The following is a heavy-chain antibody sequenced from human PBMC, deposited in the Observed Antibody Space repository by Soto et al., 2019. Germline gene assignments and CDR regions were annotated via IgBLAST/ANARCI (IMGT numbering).Heavy chain of an antibody. CDR3: VRNNGLNRYFDL. Sequence: EVQLVESGGDLVQPGGSLRLSCAATEFTLNDYYMDWVRQAPGKGLEWLGRTRNKANSYTTEYAASVRGRFTISRDDSEKSLYLQMNSLKTEDTAVYYCVRNNGLNRYFDLWGRGTLVTVSS. J-gene: IGHJ2*01. V-gene: IGHV3-72*01. CDR1: EFTLNDYY. D-gene: IGHD1-20*01. CDR2: TRNKANSYTT.